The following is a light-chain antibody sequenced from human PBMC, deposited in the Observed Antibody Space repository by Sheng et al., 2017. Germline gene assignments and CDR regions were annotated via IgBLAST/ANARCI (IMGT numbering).Light chain of an antibody. Sequence: DIQMTQSPSTLSASVGDRVTITCRASQSISSWLAWYQQKPGKAPNLLIFKTSSLESGVPSRFSGSGSETEFTLTINSLQPDDFATYYCQQYHSYPYTFGQGTKLQIK. CDR3: QQYHSYPYT. CDR2: KTS. J-gene: IGKJ2*01. CDR1: QSISSW. V-gene: IGKV1-5*03.